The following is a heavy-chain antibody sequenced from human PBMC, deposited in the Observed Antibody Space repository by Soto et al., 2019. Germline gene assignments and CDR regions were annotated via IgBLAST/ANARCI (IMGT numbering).Heavy chain of an antibody. V-gene: IGHV1-3*01. CDR3: AREKVTMMVGFYYFDL. Sequence: ASVKVSCKASGYTFSNFAMHWVRQAPGQRLEWMGWINAGNWNTKYSQKFQGRVTITRDTSASTAYMELSSLTTDDTAVYYCAREKVTMMVGFYYFDLWGQGTLVTVSS. CDR1: GYTFSNFA. J-gene: IGHJ4*02. CDR2: INAGNWNT. D-gene: IGHD3-22*01.